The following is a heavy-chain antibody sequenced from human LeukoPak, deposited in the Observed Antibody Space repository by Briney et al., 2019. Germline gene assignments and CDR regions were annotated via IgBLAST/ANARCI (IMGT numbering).Heavy chain of an antibody. V-gene: IGHV4-34*01. CDR3: AGGGKHGYPTWHYYYYYGMDV. Sequence: SETLSLTCAVYGGSFSGYYWSWIRQPPGKGLEWIGEINHSGSTNYNPSLKSRVTISVDTSKNQFSLKLSSVTAADTAVYYCAGGGKHGYPTWHYYYYYGMDVWGQGTTVTVSS. D-gene: IGHD5-18*01. CDR2: INHSGST. CDR1: GGSFSGYY. J-gene: IGHJ6*02.